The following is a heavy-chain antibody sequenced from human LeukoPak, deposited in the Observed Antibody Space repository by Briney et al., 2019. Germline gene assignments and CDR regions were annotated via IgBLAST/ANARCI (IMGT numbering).Heavy chain of an antibody. CDR2: ISGGGRST. CDR1: GFTFSTCA. Sequence: GGSLRLSCAASGFTFSTCAMSWVRQAPGKGLEWVSTISGGGRSTDYADSVKGRFTISRDNSKNTLYLQMNSLRAEDTAVYYCAKEGIDGSDYDLDYWGQGTLVTVSS. J-gene: IGHJ4*02. D-gene: IGHD5-12*01. CDR3: AKEGIDGSDYDLDY. V-gene: IGHV3-23*01.